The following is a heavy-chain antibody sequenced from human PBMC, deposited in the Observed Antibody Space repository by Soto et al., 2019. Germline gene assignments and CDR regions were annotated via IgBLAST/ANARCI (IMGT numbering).Heavy chain of an antibody. D-gene: IGHD1-1*01. CDR2: INESGST. Sequence: QVQLQQWGAGLVKPSETLYLSCAVYGQSVSVHSWAWIRQPTGKGLEWIGDINESGSTYYNPSLQSRVTISTDPSKTKFSLKLRSVSAADTATYFCARGSGIVALPGELEDVNYDYWGQGTLVNVSS. V-gene: IGHV4-34*01. J-gene: IGHJ4*02. CDR1: GQSVSVHS. CDR3: ARGSGIVALPGELEDVNYDY.